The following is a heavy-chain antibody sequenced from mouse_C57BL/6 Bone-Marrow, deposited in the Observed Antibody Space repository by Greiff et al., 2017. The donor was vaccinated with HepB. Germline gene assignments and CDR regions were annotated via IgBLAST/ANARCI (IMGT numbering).Heavy chain of an antibody. CDR3: ARRGLLYAMDY. CDR2: IYPGDGDT. CDR1: GYAFRSYW. Sequence: VQLQQSGAELVKPGASVKISCKASGYAFRSYWMNWVKQRPGKGLEWIGQIYPGDGDTNYNGKFKGKATLTADKSSSTAYMQLSSLTSEDSAVYFCARRGLLYAMDYWGQGTSVTVSS. D-gene: IGHD3-1*01. V-gene: IGHV1-80*01. J-gene: IGHJ4*01.